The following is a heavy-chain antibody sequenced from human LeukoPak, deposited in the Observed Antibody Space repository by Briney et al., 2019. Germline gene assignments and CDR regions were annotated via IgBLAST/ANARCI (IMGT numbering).Heavy chain of an antibody. D-gene: IGHD5-18*01. Sequence: GGSLRLSCAASGFTFSNAWMSWVRQAPGKGLEWVGRIKSKTDGGTTDYAAPVKGRFTISRDDSKNTLYLQMNSLKTEDTAVYYCTTLPHSYTAMDLYYYYGMDVWGQGTTVTVSS. CDR3: TTLPHSYTAMDLYYYYGMDV. CDR1: GFTFSNAW. CDR2: IKSKTDGGTT. J-gene: IGHJ6*02. V-gene: IGHV3-15*01.